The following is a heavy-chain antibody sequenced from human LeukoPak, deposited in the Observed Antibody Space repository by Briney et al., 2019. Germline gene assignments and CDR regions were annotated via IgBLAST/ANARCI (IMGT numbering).Heavy chain of an antibody. D-gene: IGHD5-18*01. CDR3: ARAPYTAMVTWYFDY. J-gene: IGHJ4*02. CDR1: GGTFSSYA. CDR2: IIPILGIA. V-gene: IGHV1-69*04. Sequence: LVKVSCKASGGTFSSYAISWVRQAPGQGLEWMGRIIPILGIANYAQKFQGRVTITADKSTSTAYMELSSLRSEDTAVYYCARAPYTAMVTWYFDYWGQGTLVTVSS.